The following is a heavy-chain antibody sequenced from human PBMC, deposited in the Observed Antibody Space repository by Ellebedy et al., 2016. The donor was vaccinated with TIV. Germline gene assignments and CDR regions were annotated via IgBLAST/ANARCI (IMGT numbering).Heavy chain of an antibody. D-gene: IGHD3-16*01. J-gene: IGHJ4*02. CDR1: GGTFSSYA. CDR3: ASLGRGGEVKFDY. Sequence: ASVKVSCKASGGTFSSYAISWVRQAPGQGLEWMGRIIPILGIANYAQKFQGRVTITADKSTSTAYMELSSLRSEDTAVYYCASLGRGGEVKFDYWGQGTLVTVSS. CDR2: IIPILGIA. V-gene: IGHV1-69*04.